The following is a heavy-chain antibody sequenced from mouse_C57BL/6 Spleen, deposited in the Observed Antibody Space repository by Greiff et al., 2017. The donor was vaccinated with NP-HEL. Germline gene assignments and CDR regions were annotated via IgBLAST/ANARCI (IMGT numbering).Heavy chain of an antibody. CDR3: ARFDGYYSYAMDY. CDR2: IYPGDGDT. J-gene: IGHJ4*01. D-gene: IGHD2-3*01. Sequence: VQLQQSGPELVKPGASVKISCKASGYAFSSSWMNWVKQRPGKGLEWIGRIYPGDGDTNYNGKFKGKATLTADKSSSTAYMQLSSLTSEGSAVYFCARFDGYYSYAMDYWGQGTSVTVSS. V-gene: IGHV1-82*01. CDR1: GYAFSSSW.